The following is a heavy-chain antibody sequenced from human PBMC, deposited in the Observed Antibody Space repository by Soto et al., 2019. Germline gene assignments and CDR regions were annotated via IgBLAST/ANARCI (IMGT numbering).Heavy chain of an antibody. CDR1: GGTFSSYA. J-gene: IGHJ4*02. V-gene: IGHV1-69*12. D-gene: IGHD6-13*01. CDR3: ARVPQQLATFGYYFDY. Sequence: QVQLVQSGAEVKKPGSSVKVSCKASGGTFSSYAISWVRQAPGQGLEWMGGIIPIFGTANYAQKFQGRVTITADESTSTAYMELRSLRSEDTAVYYCARVPQQLATFGYYFDYWGQGTLVTVSS. CDR2: IIPIFGTA.